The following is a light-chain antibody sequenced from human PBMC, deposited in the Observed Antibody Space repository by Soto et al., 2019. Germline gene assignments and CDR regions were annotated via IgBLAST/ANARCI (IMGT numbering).Light chain of an antibody. CDR3: QQYNNWRT. Sequence: GMTQSPATLSMSPGERATLSCRASQSVSSNLAWYQQKPGQAPRLLIYGASTRATGIPARFSGSGSGTEFTLTISSLQSEDFAVYYCQQYNNWRTFGQGTKV. CDR1: QSVSSN. CDR2: GAS. J-gene: IGKJ1*01. V-gene: IGKV3-15*01.